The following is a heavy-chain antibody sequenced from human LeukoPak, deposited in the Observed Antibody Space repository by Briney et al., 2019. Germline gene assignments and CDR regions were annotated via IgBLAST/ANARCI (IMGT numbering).Heavy chain of an antibody. Sequence: ASVKVSCKASGGTFSSYAISWVRQAPGQGLEWMGGIIPIFGTADYAQKFQGRVTITADESTSTAYMELSSLRSEDTAVYYCARGVIVAIHNWFDPWGQGTLVAVSS. CDR1: GGTFSSYA. J-gene: IGHJ5*02. V-gene: IGHV1-69*13. CDR3: ARGVIVAIHNWFDP. CDR2: IIPIFGTA. D-gene: IGHD2-15*01.